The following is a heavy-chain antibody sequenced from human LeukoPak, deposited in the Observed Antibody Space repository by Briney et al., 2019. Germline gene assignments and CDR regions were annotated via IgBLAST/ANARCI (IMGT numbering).Heavy chain of an antibody. CDR3: GGATRNYYYYGMDV. V-gene: IGHV3-53*01. CDR1: GFTFSSYA. CDR2: IYSGGST. D-gene: IGHD1-26*01. J-gene: IGHJ6*02. Sequence: GGSLRLSCAASGFTFSSYAMSWVRQAPGKGLEWVSVIYSGGSTYYADSVKGRFTISRDNSKNTLYLQMNSLRAEDTAVYYCGGATRNYYYYGMDVWGQGTTVTVSS.